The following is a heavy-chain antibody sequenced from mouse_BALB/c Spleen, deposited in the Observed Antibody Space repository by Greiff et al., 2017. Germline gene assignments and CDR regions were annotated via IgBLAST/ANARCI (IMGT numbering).Heavy chain of an antibody. Sequence: VQLHQSGPELVRPGVSVKISCKGSSYTFTDYAMHWVKQSHAKSLEWIGVISTYYGNTNYNQKFKGKATMTVDKSSSTAYMELARLTSEDSAVYYCARGLRPYAMDYWGQGTSVTVSS. D-gene: IGHD1-2*01. CDR2: ISTYYGNT. V-gene: IGHV1-67*01. CDR1: SYTFTDYA. CDR3: ARGLRPYAMDY. J-gene: IGHJ4*01.